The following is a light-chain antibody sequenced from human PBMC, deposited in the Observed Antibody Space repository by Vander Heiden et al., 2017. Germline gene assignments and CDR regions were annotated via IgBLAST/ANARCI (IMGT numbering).Light chain of an antibody. V-gene: IGKV3-20*01. CDR1: QSVSSSY. CDR3: QQYGSEPVT. Sequence: VLTQSPGTLSLSPGERATLSCRASQSVSSSYLAWYQQKPGQAPRLLIYGASSRATGIPDRFSGSGSGTDFTLTISRLEPEDFAVYYCQQYGSEPVTFGQGTKLEIK. CDR2: GAS. J-gene: IGKJ2*01.